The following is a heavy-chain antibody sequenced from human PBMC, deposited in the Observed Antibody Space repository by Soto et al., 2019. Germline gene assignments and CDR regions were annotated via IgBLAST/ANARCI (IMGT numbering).Heavy chain of an antibody. V-gene: IGHV4-59*08. CDR1: GGSISSYY. J-gene: IGHJ6*02. D-gene: IGHD2-15*01. CDR2: IYNYGST. Sequence: QVQLQESGPGLVKPSETLSLTCTVSGGSISSYYWSWIRQPPGKGLEWIGYIYNYGSTNHNPSLKSRVTISVDTSKNQFPLKLSSVTAADTAGDYCARQMFIGGMDVWGQGTTVSVSS. CDR3: ARQMFIGGMDV.